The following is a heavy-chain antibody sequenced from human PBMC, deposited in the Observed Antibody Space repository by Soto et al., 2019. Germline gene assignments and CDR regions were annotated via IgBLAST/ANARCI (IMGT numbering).Heavy chain of an antibody. CDR1: GFTFNSHT. CDR2: ISYDGSYK. J-gene: IGHJ6*02. CDR3: ARDPPNSSGWFERDYYYYGMDV. D-gene: IGHD6-19*01. V-gene: IGHV3-30-3*01. Sequence: PGGSLRLSCTASGFTFNSHTMHWVRQSPGEGLEWVAVISYDGSYKFYADSVKGRFTISRGNSKSTLYLQMNRLTAADTAVYYCARDPPNSSGWFERDYYYYGMDVWGQGTTVTVSS.